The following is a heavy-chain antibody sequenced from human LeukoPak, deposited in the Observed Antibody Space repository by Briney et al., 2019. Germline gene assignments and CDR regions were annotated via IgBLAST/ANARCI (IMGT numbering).Heavy chain of an antibody. Sequence: GASLKISCKDSGYSFTSYWIGWVRQMPGKGLEWMGIIYPGDSDTRYSPSFQGQVTISADKSISTAYLQWSSLKASDTAMYYCARAGYSSGWWFDPWGQGTLVTVSS. V-gene: IGHV5-51*01. CDR3: ARAGYSSGWWFDP. D-gene: IGHD6-19*01. CDR1: GYSFTSYW. CDR2: IYPGDSDT. J-gene: IGHJ5*02.